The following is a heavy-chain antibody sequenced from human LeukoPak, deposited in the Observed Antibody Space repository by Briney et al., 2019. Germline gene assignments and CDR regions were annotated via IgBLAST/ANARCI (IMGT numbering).Heavy chain of an antibody. CDR1: GGSISSSSYY. V-gene: IGHV4-39*01. D-gene: IGHD2-2*01. Sequence: SETLSLTCTVSGGSISSSSYYWGWIRQPPGKGLEWIGSIYYSGSTYYNPSLKSRVTISVDTSKNQFSLKLSSVTAADTAVYYCARKCSSTSCYDAFDIWGQGTMVTVSS. J-gene: IGHJ3*02. CDR3: ARKCSSTSCYDAFDI. CDR2: IYYSGST.